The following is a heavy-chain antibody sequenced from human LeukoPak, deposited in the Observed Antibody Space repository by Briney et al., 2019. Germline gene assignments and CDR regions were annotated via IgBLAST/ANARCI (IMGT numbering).Heavy chain of an antibody. J-gene: IGHJ3*02. CDR1: GGSISGYY. D-gene: IGHD1-7*01. Sequence: SETLSLTCTVSGGSISGYYWSWIRQPPGKGLEWIGYIYFSGSTDYNPSLKSRVTISVDTSKNHFSLKLSSVTAADTAVYYCAKALTGTTCAFEMWGQGTMVTVSS. CDR2: IYFSGST. V-gene: IGHV4-59*01. CDR3: AKALTGTTCAFEM.